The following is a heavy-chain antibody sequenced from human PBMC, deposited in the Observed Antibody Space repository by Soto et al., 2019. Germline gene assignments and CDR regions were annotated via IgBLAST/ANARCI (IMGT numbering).Heavy chain of an antibody. V-gene: IGHV3-48*03. Sequence: EVPLVESGGGLVQPGGSLRLSCAASGFTFNTYEMNWVRQAPGKGLEWVSYISRSGTTTYYADSVKGRFTISRDNAKNYLYMQMNSLRAEDTAIYYCGARSGGGGAFDIWGQGTMVTVSS. CDR1: GFTFNTYE. CDR2: ISRSGTTT. D-gene: IGHD3-10*01. CDR3: GARSGGGGAFDI. J-gene: IGHJ3*02.